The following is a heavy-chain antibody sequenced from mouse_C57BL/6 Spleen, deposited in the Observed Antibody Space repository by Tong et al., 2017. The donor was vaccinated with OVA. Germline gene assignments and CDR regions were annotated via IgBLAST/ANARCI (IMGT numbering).Heavy chain of an antibody. V-gene: IGHV1-54*01. CDR1: GYAFTNYL. CDR3: ARERLRRGYFDY. CDR2: INPGSGGT. D-gene: IGHD2-2*01. J-gene: IGHJ2*01. Sequence: VQLQESGAELVRPGTSVKVSCKASGYAFTNYLIEWVKQRPGQGLEWIGVINPGSGGTNYNEKFKGKATLTADKSSSTAYMQLSSLTSDDSAVYFCARERLRRGYFDYWGQGTTLTVSS.